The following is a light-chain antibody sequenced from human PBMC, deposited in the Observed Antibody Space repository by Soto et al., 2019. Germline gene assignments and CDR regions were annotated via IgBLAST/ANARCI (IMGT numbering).Light chain of an antibody. CDR3: QQRSNWPPLT. CDR2: DAS. Sequence: LTQSPSSLSASVGDRVTITCRASQGISSYLAWYQQKPGQAPRLLIYDASNRATGIPARFSGSGSGTDFTLTISSLEPEDFAVYYCQQRSNWPPLTFGGGTKVEIK. J-gene: IGKJ4*01. CDR1: QGISSY. V-gene: IGKV3-11*01.